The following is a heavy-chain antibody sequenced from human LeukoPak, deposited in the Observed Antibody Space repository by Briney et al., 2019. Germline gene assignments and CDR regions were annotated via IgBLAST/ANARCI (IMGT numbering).Heavy chain of an antibody. CDR2: INGGGSNI. V-gene: IGHV3-74*01. J-gene: IGHJ4*02. Sequence: GGSLRLSCAASGFTFSSYWMNWVRQAPGKGLVWVSRINGGGSNIIYADSVKGRFTISRDNAKNTLYLQMPSLRGEDTAVYYCARAREVDGPCGLQDYWGQGTLVTVSS. CDR1: GFTFSSYW. CDR3: ARAREVDGPCGLQDY. D-gene: IGHD5-12*01.